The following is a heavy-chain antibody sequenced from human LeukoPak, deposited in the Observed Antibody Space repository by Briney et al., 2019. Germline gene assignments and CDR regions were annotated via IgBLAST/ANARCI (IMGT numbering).Heavy chain of an antibody. CDR2: ISSSGSTI. J-gene: IGHJ4*02. CDR1: GFTFSSYE. Sequence: GGSLRLSCAASGFTFSSYEMNWVRQAPGKGLEWVSYISSSGSTIYYADSVKGRFTISRDNAKNSLYLQMNSLRAEDTAVYYCARADCSGGSCYFYDYWGQGTLVTVSS. V-gene: IGHV3-48*03. CDR3: ARADCSGGSCYFYDY. D-gene: IGHD2-15*01.